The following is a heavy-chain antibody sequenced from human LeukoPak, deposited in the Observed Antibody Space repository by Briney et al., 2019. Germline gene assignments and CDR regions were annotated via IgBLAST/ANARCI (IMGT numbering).Heavy chain of an antibody. J-gene: IGHJ3*02. CDR2: ISGSGGST. CDR3: AKDDTMIVVAAFDI. Sequence: GGSLRLSCAASGFTFSSYAMSWVGKAPGKGLEWVSAISGSGGSTYYADSVKGRFTISRDNSKNTLYLQMNSLRAEDTAVYYCAKDDTMIVVAAFDIWGQGTMVTVSS. V-gene: IGHV3-23*01. CDR1: GFTFSSYA. D-gene: IGHD3-22*01.